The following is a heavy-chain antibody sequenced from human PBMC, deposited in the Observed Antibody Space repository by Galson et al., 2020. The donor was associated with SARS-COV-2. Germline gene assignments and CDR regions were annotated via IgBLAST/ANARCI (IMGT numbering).Heavy chain of an antibody. CDR1: GFTFGDYA. Sequence: GESLKISCTASGFTFGDYAMSWFRQAPGKGLEWVGFIRSKAYGGTTEYAASVKGRFTISRDDSKSIAYLQMNSLKTEYTAVYYCTRGPGEIAPTWGQGTLVTVSS. CDR2: IRSKAYGGTT. D-gene: IGHD6-13*01. J-gene: IGHJ5*02. CDR3: TRGPGEIAPT. V-gene: IGHV3-49*03.